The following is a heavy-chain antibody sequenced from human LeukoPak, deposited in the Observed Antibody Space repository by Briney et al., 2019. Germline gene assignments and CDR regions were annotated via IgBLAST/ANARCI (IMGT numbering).Heavy chain of an antibody. Sequence: ASVKVSCKASGYTFTGYYMHWVRQAPGQGLEWMGWINPNSGGTNYAQKFQGRVTMTRDTSISTAYMELSRLRSDDTAVCYCARTLTTVTTILGYWGQGTLVTVSS. CDR3: ARTLTTVTTILGY. D-gene: IGHD4-17*01. CDR1: GYTFTGYY. CDR2: INPNSGGT. V-gene: IGHV1-2*02. J-gene: IGHJ4*02.